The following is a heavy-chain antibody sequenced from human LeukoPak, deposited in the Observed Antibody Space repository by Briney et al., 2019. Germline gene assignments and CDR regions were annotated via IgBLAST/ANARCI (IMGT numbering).Heavy chain of an antibody. J-gene: IGHJ4*02. CDR1: GGSISSGSYY. Sequence: PSETLSLTCTVSGGSISSGSYYWSWIRQPAGKGLEWIGRIYTSGSTNYNPSLKSRVPMSVDTSKNQFSLKLSSVTAADTAVYYCARDGECSGGSCYFSLDYWGQGTLVTVSS. CDR2: IYTSGST. D-gene: IGHD2-15*01. V-gene: IGHV4-61*02. CDR3: ARDGECSGGSCYFSLDY.